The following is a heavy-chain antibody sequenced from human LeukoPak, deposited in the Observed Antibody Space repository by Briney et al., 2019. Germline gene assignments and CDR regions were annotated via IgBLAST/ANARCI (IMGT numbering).Heavy chain of an antibody. CDR2: IDWDDDK. V-gene: IGHV2-70*11. CDR1: GGSISSYY. J-gene: IGHJ3*02. CDR3: ARIRVRVVVVASNAFDI. D-gene: IGHD2-15*01. Sequence: TLSLTCTVSGGSISSYYWSWIRQPPGKALEWLARIDWDDDKYYSTSLKTRLTISKDTSKNQVVLTMTNMDPVDTGTYYCARIRVRVVVVASNAFDIWGQGTLVTVSS.